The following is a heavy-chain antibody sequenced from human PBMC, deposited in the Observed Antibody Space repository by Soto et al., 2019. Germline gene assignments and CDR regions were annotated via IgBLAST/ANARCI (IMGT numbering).Heavy chain of an antibody. V-gene: IGHV3-7*01. CDR2: IKEDGSEK. J-gene: IGHJ6*02. Sequence: GGSLRLSCAASGFSFSRYWMSWVRQAPGKGLEWVANIKEDGSEKNYVDSVKGRFTISRDNAKNSLYLQMNSLSAEDTAVYYCARVPWGAISDPSLYYHGMDVWGQGTKVTVSS. CDR3: ARVPWGAISDPSLYYHGMDV. D-gene: IGHD7-27*01. CDR1: GFSFSRYW.